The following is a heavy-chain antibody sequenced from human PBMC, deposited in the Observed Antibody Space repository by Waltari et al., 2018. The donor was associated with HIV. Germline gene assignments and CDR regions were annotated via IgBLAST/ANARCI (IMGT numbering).Heavy chain of an antibody. CDR2: MNADSGNT. Sequence: QVQLVQSGATLREPGASVKVSCKTSGYTFTQYDVNWVRQANGQGLQWMGWMNADSGNTGYAQEFKGRVNMTRDTSTKIVDRELTTLNLEDTALYYWGVSLRGAIIGDHWGQGTQVPVSS. CDR1: GYTFTQYD. D-gene: IGHD3-3*01. J-gene: IGHJ4*02. CDR3: GVSLRGAIIGDH. V-gene: IGHV1-8*01.